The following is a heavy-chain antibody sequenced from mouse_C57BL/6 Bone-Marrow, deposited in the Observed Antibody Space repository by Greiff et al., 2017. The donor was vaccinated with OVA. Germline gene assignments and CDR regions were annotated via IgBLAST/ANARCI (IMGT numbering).Heavy chain of an antibody. J-gene: IGHJ3*01. V-gene: IGHV1-55*01. D-gene: IGHD2-4*01. CDR2: IYPGSGST. CDR1: GYTFTSYW. Sequence: QVQLQQPGAELVKPGASVKMSCKASGYTFTSYWITWVKQRPGQGLEWIGDIYPGSGSTNYNEKFKSKATLTVDTSSSTAYMQLSSLTSEDSAVYYCTRGGLRPPWFAYWGQGTLVTVSA. CDR3: TRGGLRPPWFAY.